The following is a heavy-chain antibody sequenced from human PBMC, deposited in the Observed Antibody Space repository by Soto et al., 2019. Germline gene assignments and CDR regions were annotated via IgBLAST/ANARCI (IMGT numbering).Heavy chain of an antibody. D-gene: IGHD3-16*02. CDR3: ARGDYVWGSYRPYFDY. Sequence: QVQLVESGGGVVQPGRSLRLSCAASGFTFSSYAMHWVRQAPGKGLEWVPVISYDGSNKYYPDSVKGRFTISRDNSKNTLYLQMNSLRAEDTAVYYCARGDYVWGSYRPYFDYWGQGTLVTVSS. J-gene: IGHJ4*02. CDR1: GFTFSSYA. CDR2: ISYDGSNK. V-gene: IGHV3-30-3*01.